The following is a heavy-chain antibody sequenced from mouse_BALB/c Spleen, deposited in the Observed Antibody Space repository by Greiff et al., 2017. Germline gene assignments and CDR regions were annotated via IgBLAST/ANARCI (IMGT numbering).Heavy chain of an antibody. V-gene: IGHV5-6-5*01. D-gene: IGHD1-2*01. J-gene: IGHJ2*01. CDR3: AREGFITTFDY. CDR1: GFTFSSYA. Sequence: EVKLMESGGGLVKPGGSLKLSCAASGFTFSSYAMSWVRQTPEKRLEWVASISSGGSTYYPDSVKGRFTISRDNARNILYLQMSSLRSEDTAMYYCAREGFITTFDYWGQGTTRTVSS. CDR2: ISSGGST.